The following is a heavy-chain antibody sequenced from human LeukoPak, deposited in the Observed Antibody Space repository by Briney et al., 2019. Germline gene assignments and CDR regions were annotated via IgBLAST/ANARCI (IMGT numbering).Heavy chain of an antibody. J-gene: IGHJ3*02. D-gene: IGHD2-15*01. CDR3: AKGSGGTRPHAFDI. CDR1: GFTFSSYA. CDR2: ISGSGGST. V-gene: IGHV3-23*01. Sequence: GGSLRLSCAVSGFTFSSYAMSWVRQAPGRGLEWVSAISGSGGSTFYADSVKGRFTISRDNSKNTLYLQMNSLRAEDTAVYYCAKGSGGTRPHAFDIWGQGTMVTVSS.